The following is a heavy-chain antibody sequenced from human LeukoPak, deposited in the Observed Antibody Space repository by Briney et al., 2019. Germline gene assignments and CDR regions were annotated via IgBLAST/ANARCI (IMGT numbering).Heavy chain of an antibody. CDR1: GYAFTGYY. CDR3: ARTINRDGYNALNY. V-gene: IGHV1-2*02. Sequence: ASVKVSCKASGYAFTGYYMNWVRQAPGQGLEWMGWIDPNSGGTYYAQKFQGRVTMTRDTSISTDYMELSRVTSDDTAVYYCARTINRDGYNALNYWGQGTLVTVSS. J-gene: IGHJ4*02. D-gene: IGHD5-24*01. CDR2: IDPNSGGT.